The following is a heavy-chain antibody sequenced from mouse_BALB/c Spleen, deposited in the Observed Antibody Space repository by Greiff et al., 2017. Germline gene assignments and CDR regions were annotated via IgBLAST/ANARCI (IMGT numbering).Heavy chain of an antibody. Sequence: EVQRVESGPSLVKPSQTLSLTCSVTGDSITSGYWNWIRKFPGNKLEYMGYISYSGSTYYNPSLKSRISITRDTSKNQYYLQLNSVTTEDTATYYCARGDYRYDGKYFDVGGAGTTVTVSS. CDR3: ARGDYRYDGKYFDV. D-gene: IGHD2-14*01. J-gene: IGHJ1*01. CDR2: ISYSGST. CDR1: GDSITSGY. V-gene: IGHV3-8*02.